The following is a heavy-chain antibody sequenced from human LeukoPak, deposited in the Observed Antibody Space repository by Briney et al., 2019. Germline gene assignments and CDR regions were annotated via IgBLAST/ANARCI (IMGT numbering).Heavy chain of an antibody. Sequence: ASVTVSCKASGYTFTGYYMHWVRQAPGQGLEWMGWINPNSGGTNYAQKFQGRVTMTRDTSISTAYMELSRLRSDDTAVYYCASTAGCSGGSCPNAFDIWGQGTMVTVSS. D-gene: IGHD2-15*01. V-gene: IGHV1-2*02. CDR2: INPNSGGT. CDR3: ASTAGCSGGSCPNAFDI. J-gene: IGHJ3*02. CDR1: GYTFTGYY.